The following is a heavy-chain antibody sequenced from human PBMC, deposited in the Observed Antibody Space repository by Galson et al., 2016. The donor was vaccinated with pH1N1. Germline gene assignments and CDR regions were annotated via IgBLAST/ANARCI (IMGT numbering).Heavy chain of an antibody. Sequence: SLRLSCAASGFMFSGYAMHWVRQAPGKGLEWVAVTSRDGSNQYYGDSVKGRFTISRDNSKNTRYLQMNSLRGEDTAVYYCAKGQYSGTRDYYATDVWGQGTTVTISS. CDR1: GFMFSGYA. CDR3: AKGQYSGTRDYYATDV. J-gene: IGHJ6*02. D-gene: IGHD5-12*01. V-gene: IGHV3-30*18. CDR2: TSRDGSNQ.